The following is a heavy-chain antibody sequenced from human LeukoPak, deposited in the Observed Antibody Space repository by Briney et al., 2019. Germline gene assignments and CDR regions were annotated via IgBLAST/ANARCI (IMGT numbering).Heavy chain of an antibody. V-gene: IGHV3-23*01. Sequence: PGGSLRLSCAASGFTVSSNYMSWVRQAPGKGLEWVSAISGSGGSTYYADSVKGRFTISRDNSKNTLYLQMNSLRAEDTAVYYCAKGSVGAPKDPLPAEYFQHWGQGTLVTVSS. CDR3: AKGSVGAPKDPLPAEYFQH. D-gene: IGHD1-26*01. CDR2: ISGSGGST. CDR1: GFTVSSNY. J-gene: IGHJ1*01.